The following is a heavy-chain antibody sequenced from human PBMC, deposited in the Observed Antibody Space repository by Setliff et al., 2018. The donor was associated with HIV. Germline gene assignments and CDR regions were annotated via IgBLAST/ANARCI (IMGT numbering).Heavy chain of an antibody. CDR2: IWYDGSNK. CDR3: ARDPPGGSYPYYFDY. Sequence: GGSLRLSCAASGFTFSNYGMHWVRQAPGKGLEWVAVIWYDGSNKYYADSVKGRFTISRDNSKNTLYLQMNSLRAEDTAVYYCARDPPGGSYPYYFDYWGQGTLVTVSS. D-gene: IGHD1-26*01. V-gene: IGHV3-33*08. J-gene: IGHJ4*02. CDR1: GFTFSNYG.